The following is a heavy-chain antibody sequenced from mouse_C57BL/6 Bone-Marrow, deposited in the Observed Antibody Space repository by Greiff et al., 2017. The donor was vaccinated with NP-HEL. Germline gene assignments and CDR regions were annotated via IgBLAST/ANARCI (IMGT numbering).Heavy chain of an antibody. V-gene: IGHV5-4*03. CDR3: ARGSSLAWFAY. J-gene: IGHJ3*01. CDR2: ISDGGSYT. CDR1: GFTFSSYA. Sequence: DVKLQESGGGLVKPGGSLKLSCAASGFTFSSYAMSWVRQTPEKRLEWVATISDGGSYTYYPDNVKGRFTISRDNAKNNLYLQMSHLKSEDTAMYYCARGSSLAWFAYWGQGTLVTVSA. D-gene: IGHD1-1*01.